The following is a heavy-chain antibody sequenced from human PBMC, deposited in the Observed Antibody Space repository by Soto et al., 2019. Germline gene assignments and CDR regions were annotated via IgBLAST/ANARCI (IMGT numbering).Heavy chain of an antibody. J-gene: IGHJ4*02. V-gene: IGHV1-18*01. CDR1: GYTSASYG. CDR2: ISAYSGTT. Sequence: GASVKVSCKASGYTSASYGISWVRQAPGQGLEWMGWISAYSGTTKFAQKFEGRVIMTTDTSTNTAYMELRSLRSDDTAVYYCARDRECCGNDPPHTFAYWGQGTLVTVSS. D-gene: IGHD2-15*01. CDR3: ARDRECCGNDPPHTFAY.